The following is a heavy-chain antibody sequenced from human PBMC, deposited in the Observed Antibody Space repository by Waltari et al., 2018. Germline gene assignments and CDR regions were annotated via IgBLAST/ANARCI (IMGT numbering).Heavy chain of an antibody. CDR2: IYTSGST. J-gene: IGHJ3*02. V-gene: IGHV4-61*02. CDR1: GGSISSGSYY. Sequence: QVQLQESGPGLVKPSQTLSLTCTVSGGSISSGSYYWSWIRQPAGKGLEWIGRIYTSGSTNYNPSLKSRVTISVDTSKNQFSLKLSSVTAADTAVYYCARARRIQLWFAAFDIWGQGTMVTVSS. D-gene: IGHD5-18*01. CDR3: ARARRIQLWFAAFDI.